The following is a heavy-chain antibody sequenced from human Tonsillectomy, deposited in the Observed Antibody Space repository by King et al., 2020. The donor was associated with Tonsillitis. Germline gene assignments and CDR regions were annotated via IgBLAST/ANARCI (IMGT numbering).Heavy chain of an antibody. V-gene: IGHV5-51*01. Sequence: QLVQSGAEVKKPGESLKISCKGSGYSFTSYWIGWVRQMPGKGLEWMGIIYPGDSDTRYSPSFQGQVTISADKSISTAYLQWSSLKASDTAMYYCARGPYYGSGSPPRYYFDNWGQGTLVTVSS. J-gene: IGHJ4*02. CDR3: ARGPYYGSGSPPRYYFDN. CDR1: GYSFTSYW. D-gene: IGHD3-10*01. CDR2: IYPGDSDT.